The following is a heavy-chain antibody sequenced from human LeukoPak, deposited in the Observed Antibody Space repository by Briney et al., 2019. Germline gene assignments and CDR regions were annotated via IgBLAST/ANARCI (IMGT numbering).Heavy chain of an antibody. Sequence: GGSLRLSCAASGLTFSKAWMTWVRQAPGKGLEWIGRIKSKTDGETTDYGAPVQGRFTILREDAKNTLYLQMNSLKTEDTGVYYCTTGVEKWGQGTRVIVSS. CDR3: TTGVEK. D-gene: IGHD3-3*01. CDR2: IKSKTDGETT. V-gene: IGHV3-15*01. CDR1: GLTFSKAW. J-gene: IGHJ4*02.